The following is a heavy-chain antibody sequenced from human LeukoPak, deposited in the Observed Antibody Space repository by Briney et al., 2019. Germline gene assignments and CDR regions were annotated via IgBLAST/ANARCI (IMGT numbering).Heavy chain of an antibody. CDR2: IIPIFGTA. Sequence: SVKVSCKASGGTFSSYAISWVRQAPGQGLEWMGGIIPIFGTANYAQKFQGRVTITADKSTSTAYMELSSLRSEDTAVYYCASSTDIVVVPAADRYYYYMDVWGKGTTVTISS. CDR1: GGTFSSYA. CDR3: ASSTDIVVVPAADRYYYYMDV. D-gene: IGHD2-2*01. J-gene: IGHJ6*03. V-gene: IGHV1-69*06.